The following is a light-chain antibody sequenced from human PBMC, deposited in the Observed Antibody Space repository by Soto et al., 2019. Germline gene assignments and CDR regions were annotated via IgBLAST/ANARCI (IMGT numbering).Light chain of an antibody. CDR2: RDG. CDR1: SSNIGSHF. Sequence: QSVLTQPPSASGTPGQSLTISCSGSSSNIGSHFVYWYQHLPGTATKLLIFRDGQRPSGVPARVFGSKSGTSASLAISGLRSEDEADYYCAVWDQSLTGWVFGGGTKLTVL. J-gene: IGLJ3*02. V-gene: IGLV1-47*01. CDR3: AVWDQSLTGWV.